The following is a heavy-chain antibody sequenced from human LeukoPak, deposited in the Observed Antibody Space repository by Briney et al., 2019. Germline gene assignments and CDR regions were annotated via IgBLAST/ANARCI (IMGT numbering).Heavy chain of an antibody. CDR3: ARERYGSGSYFPYGMDG. Sequence: GGSLRLSCAASGFTFSSYWMSWVRQAPGKGLEWVANIKQDGSEKYYVDSVKGRFTISRDNAKNSLYLQMNSLRAEDTAVYYCARERYGSGSYFPYGMDGWGQGTTVTVSS. CDR1: GFTFSSYW. V-gene: IGHV3-7*01. J-gene: IGHJ6*02. CDR2: IKQDGSEK. D-gene: IGHD3-10*01.